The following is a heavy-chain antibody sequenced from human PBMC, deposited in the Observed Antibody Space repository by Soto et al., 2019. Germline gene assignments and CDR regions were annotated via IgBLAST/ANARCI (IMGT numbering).Heavy chain of an antibody. D-gene: IGHD3-9*01. CDR1: GGSISSYY. CDR3: ASGYYDRDDYYYCMDV. J-gene: IGHJ6*02. Sequence: QVQLQASGPGLVKPSETLSLTCTVSGGSISSYYWSWIRQPAGKGLEWIGRIYTSGSTNYNPSLNSRGSISVDTYKNQVVRKLSSVTAAGSAVYYCASGYYDRDDYYYCMDVWGHVTTVTVSS. CDR2: IYTSGST. V-gene: IGHV4-4*07.